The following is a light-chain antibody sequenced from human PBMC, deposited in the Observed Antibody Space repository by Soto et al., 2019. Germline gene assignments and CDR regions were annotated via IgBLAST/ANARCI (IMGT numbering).Light chain of an antibody. CDR2: SAF. V-gene: IGKV1-9*01. CDR1: QGINNY. CDR3: QQRNSYPIT. J-gene: IGKJ5*01. Sequence: DIQLTQSPSFLSASVGDRVTITCRASQGINNYLAWYQQKPGKAPKLLIHSAFTFQSGVPSRFSGSGSGTEFTLTISSLQPEDFTTYYCQQRNSYPITFGQGTRLEIK.